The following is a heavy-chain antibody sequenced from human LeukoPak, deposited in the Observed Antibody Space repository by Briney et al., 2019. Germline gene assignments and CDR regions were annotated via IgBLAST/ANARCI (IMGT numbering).Heavy chain of an antibody. D-gene: IGHD3-3*01. CDR2: IYYSGST. CDR3: ARGGGTIFGVVTQVDP. J-gene: IGHJ5*02. CDR1: GGSISSSSYY. V-gene: IGHV4-39*07. Sequence: SETLSLTCTVSGGSISSSSYYWGWIRQPPGKGLEWIGSIYYSGSTYYNPSLKSRVTISVDTSKNQFSLKLSSVTAADTAVYYCARGGGTIFGVVTQVDPWGQGTLVTVSS.